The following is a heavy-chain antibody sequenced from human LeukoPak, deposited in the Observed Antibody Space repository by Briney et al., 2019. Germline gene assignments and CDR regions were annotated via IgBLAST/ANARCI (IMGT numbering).Heavy chain of an antibody. CDR1: GGSTSSSSYY. Sequence: SETLSLTCTVSGGSTSSSSYYWGWICQSPGKGLEWIGSIYYGGSTYYNPSLKSRVTVSIDTSKNQFSLRLSSVTAADTAVYYCARQAGHYGDYYDYWGQGTLVTVPS. D-gene: IGHD4-17*01. V-gene: IGHV4-39*01. CDR2: IYYGGST. CDR3: ARQAGHYGDYYDY. J-gene: IGHJ4*02.